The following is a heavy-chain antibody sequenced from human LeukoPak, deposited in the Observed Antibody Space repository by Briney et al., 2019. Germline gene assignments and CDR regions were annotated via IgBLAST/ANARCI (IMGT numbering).Heavy chain of an antibody. CDR1: GFTFSDYY. CDR3: ARAIPQLEYIVGATGTFDI. V-gene: IGHV3-11*04. D-gene: IGHD1-26*01. Sequence: PGGSLRLSCAASGFTFSDYYMSWIRQAPGKGLEWVSYISSSGSTIYYADSVKGRFTISRDNAKNSLYLQMNSLRAEDTAVYYCARAIPQLEYIVGATGTFDIWGQGTMVTVSS. CDR2: ISSSGSTI. J-gene: IGHJ3*02.